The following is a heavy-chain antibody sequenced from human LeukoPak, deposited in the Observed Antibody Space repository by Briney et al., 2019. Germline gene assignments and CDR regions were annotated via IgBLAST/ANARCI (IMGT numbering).Heavy chain of an antibody. D-gene: IGHD3-22*01. Sequence: ASVKVSCKASGYTFTSYGISWVRQAPGQGLEWMGWISAYNGNTNYAQKLQGRVTMTTDTSTSTAYMELRSLRSDDTAVYYCARDWEARDSSGYRAWVFSYNWFDPWGQGTLVTVSS. J-gene: IGHJ5*02. V-gene: IGHV1-18*01. CDR2: ISAYNGNT. CDR1: GYTFTSYG. CDR3: ARDWEARDSSGYRAWVFSYNWFDP.